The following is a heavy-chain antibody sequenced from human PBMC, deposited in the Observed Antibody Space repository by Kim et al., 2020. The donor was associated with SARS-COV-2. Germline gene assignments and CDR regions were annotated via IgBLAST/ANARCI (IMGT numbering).Heavy chain of an antibody. CDR1: FFPFLPFS. CDR3: AKETGYNSGEIDH. Sequence: SLRLSFSASFFPFLPFSLLFFLPAPVPFLSFVSAMRADARGPYSAASVPGRFTMSRDNYKSTLYLQMNSLRREDTAMYYCAKETGYNSGEIDHWGEGT. CDR2: MRADARGP. V-gene: IGHV3-23*01. D-gene: IGHD6-19*01. J-gene: IGHJ4*02.